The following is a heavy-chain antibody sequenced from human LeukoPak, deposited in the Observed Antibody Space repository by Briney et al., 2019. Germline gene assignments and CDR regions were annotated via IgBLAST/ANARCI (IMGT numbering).Heavy chain of an antibody. CDR3: ARETSPGDVVDGPFDY. J-gene: IGHJ4*02. V-gene: IGHV3-64*01. D-gene: IGHD2-21*01. Sequence: GGSLRLSCAASGFIFSSYTMHWVRQAPGKGLEYVAAISSNGGSTYYANSVKGRFTIFRDNYKNTLYLQMGSLRAEDMALYYCARETSPGDVVDGPFDYWGQGTLVTVSS. CDR2: ISSNGGST. CDR1: GFIFSSYT.